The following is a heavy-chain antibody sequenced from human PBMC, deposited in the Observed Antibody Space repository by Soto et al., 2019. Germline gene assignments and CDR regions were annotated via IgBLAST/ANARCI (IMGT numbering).Heavy chain of an antibody. D-gene: IGHD6-13*01. CDR3: VKDESINWYSGHFRH. V-gene: IGHV3-9*01. Sequence: GGSLRLSCAASGFTFDDYAMHWVRQAPGKGLEWVSGINWNSGSIGYGDSVKGRFAISRDNAKNSLHLQMNSLSAEDTAFYYCVKDESINWYSGHFRHWGQGTLVTVSS. CDR2: INWNSGSI. CDR1: GFTFDDYA. J-gene: IGHJ1*01.